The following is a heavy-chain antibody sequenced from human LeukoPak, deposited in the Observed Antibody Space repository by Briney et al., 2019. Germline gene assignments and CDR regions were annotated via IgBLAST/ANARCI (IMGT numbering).Heavy chain of an antibody. CDR3: ARGGYYYDSSGYYVGYYYYYYGMDV. J-gene: IGHJ6*02. Sequence: GGSLRLSCAASGLTFSSYEMNWVRQAPGKGLEEVSYISSSGSTIYYADSVKGRFTISRDNAKNSLYLHMKSLRAEDTAVYYCARGGYYYDSSGYYVGYYYYYYGMDVWGQGTTVTVSS. CDR2: ISSSGSTI. D-gene: IGHD3-22*01. V-gene: IGHV3-48*03. CDR1: GLTFSSYE.